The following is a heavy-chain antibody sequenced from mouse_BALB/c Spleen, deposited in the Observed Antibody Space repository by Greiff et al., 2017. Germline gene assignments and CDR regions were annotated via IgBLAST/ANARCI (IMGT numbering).Heavy chain of an antibody. V-gene: IGHV5-6-5*01. CDR3: ARGRDGYRFAY. CDR2: ISSGGST. D-gene: IGHD2-3*01. CDR1: GFTFSSYA. Sequence: EVKLQESGGGLVKPGGSLKLSCAASGFTFSSYAMSWVRQTPEKRLEWVASISSGGSTYYPDSVKGRFTISRDNARNILYLQMSSLRSEDTAMYYCARGRDGYRFAYWGQGTLVTVSA. J-gene: IGHJ3*01.